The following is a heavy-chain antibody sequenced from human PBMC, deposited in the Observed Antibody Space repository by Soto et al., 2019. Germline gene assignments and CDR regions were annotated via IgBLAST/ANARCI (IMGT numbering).Heavy chain of an antibody. J-gene: IGHJ6*02. V-gene: IGHV4-39*01. D-gene: IGHD6-13*01. CDR1: GGSISSSSYY. Sequence: SETLSLTCTVSGGSISSSSYYWGWIRQPPGKGLEWIGSIYYSGSTYYNPSLKSRVTISVDTSKNQFSLKLSSVTAADTAVYYCARTGVYSSSWYGRISKQYYYSGMDVWGQGTTVTVSS. CDR3: ARTGVYSSSWYGRISKQYYYSGMDV. CDR2: IYYSGST.